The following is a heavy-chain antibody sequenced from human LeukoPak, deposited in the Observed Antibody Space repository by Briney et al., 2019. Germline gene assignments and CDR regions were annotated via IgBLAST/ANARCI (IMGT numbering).Heavy chain of an antibody. CDR1: GFTFRNAW. J-gene: IGHJ4*02. D-gene: IGHD2-21*02. V-gene: IGHV3-15*01. Sequence: GGSLRLSCAASGFTFRNAWMSWVRQAPGKGLEWVGRIKSKTDGGTTDYAAPVKGRFTISRDDSSGTLYLLMNSLKIEDTAVYYCSTSLRGSDCCLDYWGQGTLVAVSS. CDR3: STSLRGSDCCLDY. CDR2: IKSKTDGGTT.